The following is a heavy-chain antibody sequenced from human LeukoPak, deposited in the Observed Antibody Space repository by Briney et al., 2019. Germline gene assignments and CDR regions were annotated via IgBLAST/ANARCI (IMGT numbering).Heavy chain of an antibody. V-gene: IGHV3-21*01. Sequence: GGSLRLSCAASGFTFSSYSMNWVRQAPGKGLEWVSSISSSSSYIYYADSVKGRFTISRDNAKNSLYLQMNSLRAEDTAVYYCARKYSSSWYGAFDIWGQGTMVTVSS. CDR2: ISSSSSYI. J-gene: IGHJ3*02. CDR3: ARKYSSSWYGAFDI. D-gene: IGHD6-13*01. CDR1: GFTFSSYS.